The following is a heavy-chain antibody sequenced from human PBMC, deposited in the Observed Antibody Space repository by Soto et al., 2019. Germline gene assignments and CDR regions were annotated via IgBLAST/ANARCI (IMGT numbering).Heavy chain of an antibody. CDR3: IREADYYESSGYFSYFDY. CDR1: GFTFGDYT. Sequence: PGGSLRLSCTASGFTFGDYTMSWFRQAPGKGLEWVGFIRSKAYGGTTQYAASVKGRFTISRHDSKSIAYLQMNSLKTEDTAVYYCIREADYYESSGYFSYFDYWGQGA. CDR2: IRSKAYGGTT. D-gene: IGHD3-22*01. V-gene: IGHV3-49*03. J-gene: IGHJ4*02.